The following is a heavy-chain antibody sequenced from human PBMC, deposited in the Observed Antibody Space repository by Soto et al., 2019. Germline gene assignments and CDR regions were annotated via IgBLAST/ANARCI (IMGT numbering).Heavy chain of an antibody. CDR3: ARDLSTDSSGYYPFDY. V-gene: IGHV4-34*01. CDR2: INHSGST. CDR1: GGSFSGYY. Sequence: PXATLSLTCAVYGGSFSGYYWSWIRQPPGKGLEWIGEINHSGSTNYNPSLKSRVTISVDTSKNQFSLKLSSVTAADTAVYYCARDLSTDSSGYYPFDYWGQGNLVTV. D-gene: IGHD3-22*01. J-gene: IGHJ4*02.